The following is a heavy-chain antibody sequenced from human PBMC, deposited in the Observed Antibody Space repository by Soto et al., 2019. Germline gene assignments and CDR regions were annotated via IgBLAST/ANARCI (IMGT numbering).Heavy chain of an antibody. D-gene: IGHD1-1*01. Sequence: GGSLRLSCAASGFTFHNYAMHWVRQAPGKGLEWVAGISWNSGNIDFGDSVKGRFTISRDNAKNSLYLQMNSLRAEDTAVYYCARGGTKIDYWGRGTLVTVSS. V-gene: IGHV3-9*01. CDR3: ARGGTKIDY. CDR2: ISWNSGNI. J-gene: IGHJ4*02. CDR1: GFTFHNYA.